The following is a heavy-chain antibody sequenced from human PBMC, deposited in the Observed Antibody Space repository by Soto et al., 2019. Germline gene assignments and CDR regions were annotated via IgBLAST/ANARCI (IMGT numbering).Heavy chain of an antibody. CDR1: GYTFTSYG. Sequence: SVKVSCKASGYTFTSYGISWVRQAPGQGLEWMGWISAYNGNTNYAQKLQGRVTMTTDTSTSTAYMELRSLRSDDTAVYYCAREVELLFYYYGMDVWGQGTTVTVSS. CDR2: ISAYNGNT. V-gene: IGHV1-18*04. D-gene: IGHD1-26*01. J-gene: IGHJ6*02. CDR3: AREVELLFYYYGMDV.